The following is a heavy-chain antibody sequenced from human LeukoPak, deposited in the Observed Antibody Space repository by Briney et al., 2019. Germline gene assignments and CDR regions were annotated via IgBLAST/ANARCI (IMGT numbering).Heavy chain of an antibody. CDR3: AKSSRPGYNWNGGDY. V-gene: IGHV3-21*04. Sequence: PGGSLRLSCAASGFTFSSYSMNWVRQAPGKGLEWVSSISSSSSYIYYADSVKGRFTISRDNAKNSLYLQMNSLRAEDTAVYYCAKSSRPGYNWNGGDYWGQGTLVTVSS. J-gene: IGHJ4*02. CDR1: GFTFSSYS. CDR2: ISSSSSYI. D-gene: IGHD1-1*01.